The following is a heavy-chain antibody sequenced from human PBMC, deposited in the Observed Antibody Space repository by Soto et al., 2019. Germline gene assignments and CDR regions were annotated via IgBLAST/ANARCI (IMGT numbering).Heavy chain of an antibody. J-gene: IGHJ4*02. V-gene: IGHV1-69*13. CDR1: GGTFSSYA. Sequence: SVKFSCKDSGGTFSSYAISWVRQAPGQGLEWVGGIVPIYRTADYAQKFQGRVSITADESARTTYLELSSLKSQDTAVYYCARDSGAKLSSSWGQGTPVTVSS. D-gene: IGHD6-13*01. CDR3: ARDSGAKLSSS. CDR2: IVPIYRTA.